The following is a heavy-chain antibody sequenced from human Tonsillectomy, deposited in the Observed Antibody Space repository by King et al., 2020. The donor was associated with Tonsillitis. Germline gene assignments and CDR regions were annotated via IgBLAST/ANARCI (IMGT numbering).Heavy chain of an antibody. J-gene: IGHJ4*02. V-gene: IGHV3-48*03. CDR1: GFTFSSYK. CDR2: ISSSGSSCSTI. Sequence: VQLVESGGGLVQPGGSLRLSCAASGFTFSSYKMNWVRQAPGKGLEWVSYISSSGSSCSTIYYTDSVRGRFTISRDNAKNSLYLQMNSLRAEDTAVYYCAREFEPVGYSGGWLVYWGQGTLVTVSS. D-gene: IGHD6-19*01. CDR3: AREFEPVGYSGGWLVY.